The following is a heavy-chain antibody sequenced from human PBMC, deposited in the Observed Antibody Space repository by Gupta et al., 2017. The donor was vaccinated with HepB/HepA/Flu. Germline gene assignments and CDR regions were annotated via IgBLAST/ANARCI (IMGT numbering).Heavy chain of an antibody. V-gene: IGHV3-49*03. J-gene: IGHJ4*02. CDR1: EIRLGDSA. D-gene: IGHD3-9*01. CDR2: IRTNVNGGTT. Sequence: VQLVDSGGGLVQQGRSLSLYCTASEIRLGDSAMPWFRQAPGKGQECVGFIRTNVNGGTTEYAASVKGRFTISRDESKNIAYLQMNSLTTEDTALYYCSNVLTGTGYYRYFDSWGQGTLVTVSS. CDR3: SNVLTGTGYYRYFDS.